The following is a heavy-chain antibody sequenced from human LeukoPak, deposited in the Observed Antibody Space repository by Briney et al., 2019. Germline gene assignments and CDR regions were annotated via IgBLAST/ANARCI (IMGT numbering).Heavy chain of an antibody. J-gene: IGHJ4*02. CDR3: AKDLGTTVTTGGFDY. V-gene: IGHV3-20*04. CDR2: INWSGTTS. D-gene: IGHD4-17*01. Sequence: GGSLRLSCVASGFTFDDYGMNWVRQAPGKGLEWVSGINWSGTTSASADSVRGRFTISRDNAKNSLYLQMNSLRAEDMALYYCAKDLGTTVTTGGFDYWGQGTLVTVSS. CDR1: GFTFDDYG.